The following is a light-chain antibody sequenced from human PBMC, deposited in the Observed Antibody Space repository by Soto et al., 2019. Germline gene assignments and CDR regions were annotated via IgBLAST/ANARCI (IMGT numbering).Light chain of an antibody. J-gene: IGKJ1*01. Sequence: EIVLTQSPGTLSMSPGETATLSCRASQSLSSSSLAWYQQTPGQAPRLLISGASSRAADTPDRCSGSGSGTDFTLTSNRLEHEDSGSYYCQNMRTFGQGTKV. CDR3: QNMRT. CDR2: GAS. V-gene: IGKV3-20*01. CDR1: QSLSSSS.